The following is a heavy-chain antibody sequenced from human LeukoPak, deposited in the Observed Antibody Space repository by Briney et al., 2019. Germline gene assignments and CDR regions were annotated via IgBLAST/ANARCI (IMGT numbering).Heavy chain of an antibody. Sequence: KPSETLSLICTVSGYSISSGYYWGWIRQPPGKGLEWIGSIYHSGSTYYNPSLKGRVTISVDKSKNQFSLKLSSVTAADTAVYYCARRGYSSSSDLWGRGTLVTVSS. J-gene: IGHJ2*01. D-gene: IGHD6-13*01. CDR3: ARRGYSSSSDL. V-gene: IGHV4-38-2*02. CDR2: IYHSGST. CDR1: GYSISSGYY.